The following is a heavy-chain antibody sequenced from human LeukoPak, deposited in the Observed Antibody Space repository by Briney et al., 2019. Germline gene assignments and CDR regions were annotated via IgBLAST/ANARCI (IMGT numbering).Heavy chain of an antibody. Sequence: TLSLTCTVSDGYIRSSRYYSGWIRQPPGKGLEWLGCIYYSGSTSYNPTLKNRVTISVHTSKNQFSLKLSSVTAADTAVYYCAIQLGYCSSTSGYDDKVDYWGQGTLVTVSS. CDR1: DGYIRSSRYY. D-gene: IGHD2-2*01. J-gene: IGHJ4*02. CDR2: IYYSGST. V-gene: IGHV4-39*01. CDR3: AIQLGYCSSTSGYDDKVDY.